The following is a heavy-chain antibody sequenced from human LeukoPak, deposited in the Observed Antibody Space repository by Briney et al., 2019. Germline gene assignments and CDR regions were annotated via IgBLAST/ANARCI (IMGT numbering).Heavy chain of an antibody. D-gene: IGHD5-18*01. V-gene: IGHV1-46*01. CDR2: INPSGGST. CDR3: AVGHGYSNVYWDS. CDR1: GYTFTSYY. Sequence: ASVKVSCKASGYTFTSYYMHWVRQAPGQGLEWMGIINPSGGSTSYAQKFQGRVTITADESTSTAYMELSSLRSEDTAVYYCAVGHGYSNVYWDSWGQGTLVTVSS. J-gene: IGHJ4*02.